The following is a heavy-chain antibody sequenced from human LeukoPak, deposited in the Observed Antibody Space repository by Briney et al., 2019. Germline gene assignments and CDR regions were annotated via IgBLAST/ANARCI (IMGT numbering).Heavy chain of an antibody. V-gene: IGHV3-21*01. CDR2: ISSSSSYI. J-gene: IGHJ4*02. D-gene: IGHD1-26*01. Sequence: PGGSLRLSCAASGFTFSSYSMNWVRQAPGKGLEWVSSISSSSSYIYYADSVKGRFTISRDNDKNSLYLQMNSLRAEDTAVYYCARAPGAGSDFDYWGQGTLVTVSS. CDR1: GFTFSSYS. CDR3: ARAPGAGSDFDY.